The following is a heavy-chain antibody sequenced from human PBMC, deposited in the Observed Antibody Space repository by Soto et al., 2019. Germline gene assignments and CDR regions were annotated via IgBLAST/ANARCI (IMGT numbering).Heavy chain of an antibody. J-gene: IGHJ4*02. CDR2: ISGSGGST. D-gene: IGHD3-10*01. CDR1: GFTFSRYA. V-gene: IGHV3-23*01. CDR3: AKAVWFGELLSGNFDY. Sequence: GGSLRLSCAASGFTFSRYAMSWVRQAPGKGLEWVSAISGSGGSTYYADSVKGRFTISRDNSKNTLYLQMNSLRAEETAVYYCAKAVWFGELLSGNFDYWGQGTLVTVSS.